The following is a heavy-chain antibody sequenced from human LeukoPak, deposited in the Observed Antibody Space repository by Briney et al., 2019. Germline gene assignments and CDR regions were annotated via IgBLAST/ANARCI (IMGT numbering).Heavy chain of an antibody. D-gene: IGHD3-3*02. CDR1: GFRLSSYG. CDR2: ISYDGSNK. J-gene: IGHJ4*02. V-gene: IGHV3-30*03. CDR3: AREAYYHLSAAHPGDY. Sequence: GSLRLSCAASGFRLSSYGMHWVRPAPGKGLEWVAVISYDGSNKYYADSVKGRFTVSRDNSKNTLYLQMNSLRGEDTAVYYCAREAYYHLSAAHPGDYWGQGTLVTVSS.